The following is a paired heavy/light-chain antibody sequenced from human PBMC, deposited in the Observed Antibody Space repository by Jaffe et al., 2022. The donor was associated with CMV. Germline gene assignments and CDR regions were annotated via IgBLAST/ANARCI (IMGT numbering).Heavy chain of an antibody. CDR2: INPSDDTT. J-gene: IGHJ4*02. V-gene: IGHV1-46*01. CDR1: GYTFTNYY. CDR3: AIVRSHQYYFDY. Sequence: QVQVVQSGAEVKKPGASVKVSCKASGYTFTNYYIHWVRQAPGQGLEWLGIINPSDDTTSYARKYQGRVTMTRDTSTTTVYMELSSLRSEDTAVYYCAIVRSHQYYFDYWGQGTLVTVSS. D-gene: IGHD2-15*01.
Light chain of an antibody. CDR3: CSYAGNYIRV. Sequence: QSALTQPRSVSGSPGQSVTISCTGTSSDVGGYNYVSWYQQHPGKAPKLIIYDVAKRPSGVPDHFSGSKSGNTASLTISGLQAEDEADYYCCSYAGNYIRVFGGGTKLTVL. J-gene: IGLJ3*02. CDR2: DVA. V-gene: IGLV2-11*01. CDR1: SSDVGGYNY.